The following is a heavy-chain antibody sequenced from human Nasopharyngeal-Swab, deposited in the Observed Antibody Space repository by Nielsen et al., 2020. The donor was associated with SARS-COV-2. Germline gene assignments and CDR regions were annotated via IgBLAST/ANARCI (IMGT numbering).Heavy chain of an antibody. Sequence: GGFLRLSCAASGFTFSSYAMHWVRQAPGKGLEWVAVISYDGSNKYYADSVKGRFTISRDNSKNTLYLQMNSRRAEDTAVYYCARTGGLAAAGLDYWGQGTLVTVSS. J-gene: IGHJ4*02. CDR3: ARTGGLAAAGLDY. V-gene: IGHV3-30*04. CDR1: GFTFSSYA. D-gene: IGHD6-13*01. CDR2: ISYDGSNK.